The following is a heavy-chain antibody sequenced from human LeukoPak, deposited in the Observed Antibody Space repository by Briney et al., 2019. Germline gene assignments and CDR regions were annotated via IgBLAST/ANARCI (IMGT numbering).Heavy chain of an antibody. V-gene: IGHV4-34*01. J-gene: IGHJ4*02. CDR1: GGSFSGYY. Sequence: PSETLSLTCAVYGGSFSGYYWSWIRQPPGKGLECIGEINHSGSTNYNPSLKSRVTISVDTSKNQFSLKLSSVTAADTAVYYCARFRRYYGSGSYYTPSLDYWGQGTLVTVSS. CDR3: ARFRRYYGSGSYYTPSLDY. D-gene: IGHD3-10*01. CDR2: INHSGST.